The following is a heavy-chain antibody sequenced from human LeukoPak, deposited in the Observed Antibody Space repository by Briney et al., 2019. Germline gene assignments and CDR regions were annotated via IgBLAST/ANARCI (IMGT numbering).Heavy chain of an antibody. V-gene: IGHV3-23*01. J-gene: IGHJ4*02. D-gene: IGHD3-22*01. Sequence: PGGSLRLSCAASGFTFSSYSMIWVRQAAGKGLEWVSSISDSGGTIYYADSVKGRFTISRDNSKNTLYMQMNTLRAEDTAVYYCAKGGVITTKGYWGQGTLVTVSS. CDR2: ISDSGGTI. CDR3: AKGGVITTKGY. CDR1: GFTFSSYS.